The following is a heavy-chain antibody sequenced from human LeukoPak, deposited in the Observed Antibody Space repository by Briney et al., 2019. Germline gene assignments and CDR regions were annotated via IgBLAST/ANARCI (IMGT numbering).Heavy chain of an antibody. J-gene: IGHJ4*02. CDR2: INPSGGST. Sequence: ASVKVSCKASGYTFTSYYMHWVRQAPGQGLEWMGIINPSGGSTSYAQKFQGRVTMTRDTSTSTVYMELSSLRFEDTAVYYCARVGGLYCGGDCYRFDYWGQGTLVTVSS. D-gene: IGHD2-21*02. CDR1: GYTFTSYY. CDR3: ARVGGLYCGGDCYRFDY. V-gene: IGHV1-46*01.